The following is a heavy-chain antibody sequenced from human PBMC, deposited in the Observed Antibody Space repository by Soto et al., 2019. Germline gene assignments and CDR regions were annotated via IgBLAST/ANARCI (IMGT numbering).Heavy chain of an antibody. Sequence: NPSETLALTCAVSGGSISSSNWWSWVRQPPGKGLEWIGEIYHSGSTNYNPSLKSRVTISVDKSKNQFSLKLSSVTAADTAVYYCAGRQGVVIRDSSGWTQVYYFDYWGQGTXVT. CDR2: IYHSGST. J-gene: IGHJ4*02. V-gene: IGHV4-4*02. CDR1: GGSISSSNW. D-gene: IGHD6-19*01. CDR3: AGRQGVVIRDSSGWTQVYYFDY.